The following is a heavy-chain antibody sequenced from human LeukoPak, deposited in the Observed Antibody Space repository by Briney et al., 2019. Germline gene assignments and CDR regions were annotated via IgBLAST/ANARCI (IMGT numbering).Heavy chain of an antibody. D-gene: IGHD6-19*01. CDR1: GGTFSSYA. V-gene: IGHV1-69*05. Sequence: ASVKVSCKASGGTFSSYAISWVRQAPGQGLEWMGRIIPIFGTADYAQKFQGRVTVTTDESTSTAYMELSSLGSEDTAVYYCARSAVAGTVDYWGQGTLVTVSS. CDR3: ARSAVAGTVDY. J-gene: IGHJ4*02. CDR2: IIPIFGTA.